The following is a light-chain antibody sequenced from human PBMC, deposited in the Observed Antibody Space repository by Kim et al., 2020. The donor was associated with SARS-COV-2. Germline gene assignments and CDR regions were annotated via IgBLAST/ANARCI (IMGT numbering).Light chain of an antibody. CDR1: SLRSYY. V-gene: IGLV3-19*01. CDR2: GKN. J-gene: IGLJ2*01. CDR3: NSRDSNDNVV. Sequence: VALGQTVRITCQGDSLRSYYATWYQQKPGQSPILVIYGKNNRPSGIPDRFSGSSSGNTASLTITGTQAGDEADYYCNSRDSNDNVVFGGGTKLTVL.